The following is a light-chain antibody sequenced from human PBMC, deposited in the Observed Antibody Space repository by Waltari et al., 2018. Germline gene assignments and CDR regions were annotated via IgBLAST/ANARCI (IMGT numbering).Light chain of an antibody. CDR2: KDR. V-gene: IGLV3-25*03. CDR1: ALPKQY. CDR3: QSGDNSGTNRVL. Sequence: SYELTQPPSVSVSPGQTARITCSGDALPKQYVSWYQQKSGQAPILVMYKDRERPSGIPERFSGSSSGTTVTLTISGVQAEDEADYHCQSGDNSGTNRVLFGGGTKLTVL. J-gene: IGLJ2*01.